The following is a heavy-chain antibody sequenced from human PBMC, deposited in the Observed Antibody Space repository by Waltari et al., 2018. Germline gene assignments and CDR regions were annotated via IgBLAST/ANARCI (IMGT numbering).Heavy chain of an antibody. J-gene: IGHJ4*02. CDR1: GGSLRSSNW. D-gene: IGHD5-12*01. CDR2: IYHSGST. CDR3: ARSPVIWSGYDRFDY. V-gene: IGHV4-4*02. Sequence: QVQLQESGPGLVKPSGTLSLTCAVSGGSLRSSNWWSWVRKPPGKGLEWIGEIYHSGSTNYNPSLKSRVTISVDKSKNQFSLKLSSVTAADTAVYYCARSPVIWSGYDRFDYWGQGTLVTVSS.